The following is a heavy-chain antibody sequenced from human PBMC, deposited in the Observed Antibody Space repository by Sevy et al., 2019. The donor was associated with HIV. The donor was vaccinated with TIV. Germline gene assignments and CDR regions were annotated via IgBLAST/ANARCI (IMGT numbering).Heavy chain of an antibody. Sequence: GGSLRLSCSASGFTFGSYWMHWVRQAPGKGLVRISGVNSDGSSTNYADSVKGRFTMSRDSAKNTLYLQMNSLRAEDTAVYFCVAANTWEDYWGQGTLVTVSS. CDR1: GFTFGSYW. D-gene: IGHD1-26*01. CDR3: VAANTWEDY. CDR2: VNSDGSST. J-gene: IGHJ4*02. V-gene: IGHV3-74*01.